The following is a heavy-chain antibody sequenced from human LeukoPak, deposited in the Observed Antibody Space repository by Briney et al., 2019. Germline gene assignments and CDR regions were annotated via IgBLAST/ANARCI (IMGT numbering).Heavy chain of an antibody. CDR3: AKVVIVPAATSKTYYFDS. D-gene: IGHD2-2*01. J-gene: IGHJ4*02. Sequence: GGSLRLSCTASGFTFSSSWMHWFRQGPGKGLVWVSRITSDGRTTIYADSVKGRFSISRDNSKNTLYLQLNSLRVEDTAVYYCAKVVIVPAATSKTYYFDSWGQGALVTVSS. V-gene: IGHV3-74*01. CDR1: GFTFSSSW. CDR2: ITSDGRTT.